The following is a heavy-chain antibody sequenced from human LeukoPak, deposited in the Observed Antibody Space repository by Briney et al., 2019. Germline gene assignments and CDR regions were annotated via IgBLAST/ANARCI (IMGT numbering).Heavy chain of an antibody. CDR3: ARCAHGSTKCWGSLDY. V-gene: IGHV3-48*01. J-gene: IGHJ4*02. CDR2: ISTSSDTI. D-gene: IGHD5/OR15-5a*01. CDR1: GFRLTNHA. Sequence: GGSLRLSCAASGFRLTNHAMNWVRQAPGKGLEWLSYISTSSDTIHYAESVRGRFTISRDNAENSLYLQMNSLSAEDTAVYYCARCAHGSTKCWGSLDYWGQGSLLTVSS.